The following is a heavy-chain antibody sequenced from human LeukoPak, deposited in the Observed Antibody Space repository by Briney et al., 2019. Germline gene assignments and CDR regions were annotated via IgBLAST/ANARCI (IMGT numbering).Heavy chain of an antibody. CDR1: GGSISSGDYY. CDR3: ARDSSSSRGFDY. J-gene: IGHJ4*02. Sequence: SETLSLTCTVSGGSISSGDYYWSWIRQHPGKGLEWFGYIYYSGSTYYNPSLKSRVTISVDTSKNQFSLKLSSVTAADTAVYYCARDSSSSRGFDYWGQGTLVTVSS. CDR2: IYYSGST. D-gene: IGHD6-13*01. V-gene: IGHV4-31*03.